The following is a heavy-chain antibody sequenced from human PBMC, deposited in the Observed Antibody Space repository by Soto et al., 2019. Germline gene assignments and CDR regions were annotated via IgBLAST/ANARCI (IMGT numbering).Heavy chain of an antibody. CDR3: ARALLAGTGAFDI. Sequence: ASVKVSCKASGYTFTSYDISWVRQATGQGLEWMGWMNPNSGNTGYAQKFQGRVTMTRNTSISTAYMELSSLRSEDTAVYYCARALLAGTGAFDIWGQGTMVTVSS. CDR1: GYTFTSYD. CDR2: MNPNSGNT. D-gene: IGHD6-13*01. J-gene: IGHJ3*02. V-gene: IGHV1-8*01.